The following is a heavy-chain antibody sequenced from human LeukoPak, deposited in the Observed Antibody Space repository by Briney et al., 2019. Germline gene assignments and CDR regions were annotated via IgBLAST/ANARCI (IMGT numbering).Heavy chain of an antibody. J-gene: IGHJ4*02. CDR2: ISTYNGNT. CDR3: ARDLVGREPYFDY. D-gene: IGHD5-24*01. V-gene: IGHV1-18*01. Sequence: ASVKVSCKASGYTFTSYGISWVRQAPGQGLEWMGWISTYNGNTNFAQKVQGRVTITTDTSTSTAYMELRSLRADDTAVYYCARDLVGREPYFDYWGQGTPVTVSS. CDR1: GYTFTSYG.